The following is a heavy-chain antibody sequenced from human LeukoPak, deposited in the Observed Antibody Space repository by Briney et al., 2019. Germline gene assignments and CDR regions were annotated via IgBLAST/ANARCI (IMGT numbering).Heavy chain of an antibody. CDR3: ARALYNPRRWFDP. CDR2: INPSGGST. V-gene: IGHV1-46*01. D-gene: IGHD5-24*01. CDR1: GYTFTSHY. J-gene: IGHJ5*02. Sequence: GASVKVSCKASGYTFTSHYMHWVRQAPGQGLEWMGIINPSGGSTSYAQKFQGRVTMTRDTSTSTVYMELSSLRSEDTAVYYCARALYNPRRWFDPWGQGTLVTVSS.